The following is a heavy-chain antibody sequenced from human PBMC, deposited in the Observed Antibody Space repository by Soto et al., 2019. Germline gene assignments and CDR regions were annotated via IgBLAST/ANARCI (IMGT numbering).Heavy chain of an antibody. V-gene: IGHV4-30-2*01. J-gene: IGHJ4*02. CDR2: IYHSGST. Sequence: LSLTCAVSGGSTSSGGYSWSWIRQPPGKGLEWIGYIYHSGSTYYNPSLKSRVTISVDRSKNQFSLKLSSVTAADTAVYYCARLGGRNWNFWGQGTLVTVSS. D-gene: IGHD1-1*01. CDR1: GGSTSSGGYS. CDR3: ARLGGRNWNF.